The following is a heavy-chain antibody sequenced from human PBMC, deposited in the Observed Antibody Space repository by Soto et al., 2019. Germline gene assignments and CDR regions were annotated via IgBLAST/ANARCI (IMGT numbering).Heavy chain of an antibody. CDR3: GRGTVTTSDYYYYYYMDV. CDR1: GYTFTGYY. J-gene: IGHJ6*03. V-gene: IGHV1-2*04. CDR2: INPNSGGT. D-gene: IGHD4-4*01. Sequence: ASVKVSCKASGYTFTGYYMHWVRQAPGQGLEWMGWINPNSGGTNYAQKFQGWVTMTRDTSISTAYMELSRLRSDDTAVYYCGRGTVTTSDYYYYYYMDVGGKGTTVTVSS.